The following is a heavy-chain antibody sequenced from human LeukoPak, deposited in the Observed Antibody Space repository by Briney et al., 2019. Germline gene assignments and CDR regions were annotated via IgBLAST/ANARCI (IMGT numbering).Heavy chain of an antibody. J-gene: IGHJ3*02. CDR3: AKDPDFNDAGAFDI. Sequence: PGGSLRLSCAASGFTVSSNYMSWVRQAPGKGLEWVSVIYSGGSTYYADSVKGRFTISRDNSKNTLYLQMNSLRGEDTAVYYCAKDPDFNDAGAFDIWGQGTMVTVSS. CDR1: GFTVSSNY. V-gene: IGHV3-53*05. CDR2: IYSGGST. D-gene: IGHD1-1*01.